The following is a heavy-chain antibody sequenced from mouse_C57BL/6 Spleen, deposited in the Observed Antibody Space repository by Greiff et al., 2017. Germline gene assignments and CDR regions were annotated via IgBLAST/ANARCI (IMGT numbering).Heavy chain of an antibody. D-gene: IGHD1-1*01. CDR3: ALITTVVAHFDY. CDR2: IDPEDGAT. CDR1: GFNINDYY. V-gene: IGHV14-2*01. J-gene: IGHJ2*01. Sequence: VQLQQSGAELVKPGASVKLSCTASGFNINDYYMHWVKQRTEQGLEWIGRIDPEDGATKYAPKFQGKATITADTSSNTAYLQLSSLTSDDTAVYYCALITTVVAHFDYWGQGTTLTVAS.